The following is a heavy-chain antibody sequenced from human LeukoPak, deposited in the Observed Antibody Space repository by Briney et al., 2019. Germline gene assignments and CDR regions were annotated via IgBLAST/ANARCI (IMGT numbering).Heavy chain of an antibody. CDR3: ARDQYCTTTRCSDY. J-gene: IGHJ4*02. D-gene: IGHD2-2*01. CDR2: ISPDGSST. V-gene: IGHV3-74*03. Sequence: PGGSLRLSCAASGFTFSNYWMHWVRQAPGKGLVWVSRISPDGSSTTYADSAKGRFTISRDNAKSTLYLEMNSLRAEDTAVYYCARDQYCTTTRCSDYWGQGTLVTVSS. CDR1: GFTFSNYW.